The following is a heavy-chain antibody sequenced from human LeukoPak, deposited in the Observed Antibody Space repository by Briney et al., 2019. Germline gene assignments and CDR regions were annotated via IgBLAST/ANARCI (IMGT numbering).Heavy chain of an antibody. CDR1: GFTFDDYA. J-gene: IGHJ3*02. V-gene: IGHV3-9*01. CDR2: ISWSSGSI. Sequence: GRSLRLSCAASGFTFDDYAMHWVRQAPGKGLEWVSGISWSSGSIGYADSVKGRFTISRDNAKNSLYLQMNSLRAEDTALYYCAKAAPILRYFDWLPRIDDAFDIWGQGTMVTVSS. CDR3: AKAAPILRYFDWLPRIDDAFDI. D-gene: IGHD3-9*01.